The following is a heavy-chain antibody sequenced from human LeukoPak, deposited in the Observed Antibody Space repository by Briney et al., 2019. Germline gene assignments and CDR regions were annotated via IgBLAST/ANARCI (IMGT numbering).Heavy chain of an antibody. J-gene: IGHJ3*02. V-gene: IGHV3-7*02. Sequence: PGGSLRLSCTGSGFAFSSYWMNWVRQAPGKGLEWVANIKQGGSERYYVDSVKGRFTISRDNSKNTLYLQMNSLRAEDTAVYYCARVLCSGGTCLDAFDIWGQGTMVTVSS. D-gene: IGHD2-15*01. CDR1: GFAFSSYW. CDR2: IKQGGSER. CDR3: ARVLCSGGTCLDAFDI.